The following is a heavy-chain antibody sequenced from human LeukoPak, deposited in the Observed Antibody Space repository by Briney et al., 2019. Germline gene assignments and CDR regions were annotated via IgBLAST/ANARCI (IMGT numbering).Heavy chain of an antibody. CDR3: TRTRGCSSTSCYADY. CDR2: ISGSGDST. CDR1: GFTVSSNY. J-gene: IGHJ4*02. Sequence: PGGSLRLSCAASGFTVSSNYMSWVRQAPGKGLERVSGISGSGDSTYYADSVKGRFTISRDNSKNTLYLQMNSLRAEDTAAYSCTRTRGCSSTSCYADYWGQGTLVTVSS. V-gene: IGHV3-23*01. D-gene: IGHD2-2*01.